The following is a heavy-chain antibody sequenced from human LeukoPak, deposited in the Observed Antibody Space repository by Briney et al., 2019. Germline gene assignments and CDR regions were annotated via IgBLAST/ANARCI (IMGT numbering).Heavy chain of an antibody. Sequence: ASVKVSCKASGYTFTGYYMHWVRQAPGQGLEWMGWINPNSGGTNYAQKFQGRVTMTRVTSISTAYMELSRLRSDDTAVYYCARDILVDENYYMDVWGKGTTVTVSS. CDR3: ARDILVDENYYMDV. CDR1: GYTFTGYY. D-gene: IGHD5-12*01. V-gene: IGHV1-2*02. CDR2: INPNSGGT. J-gene: IGHJ6*03.